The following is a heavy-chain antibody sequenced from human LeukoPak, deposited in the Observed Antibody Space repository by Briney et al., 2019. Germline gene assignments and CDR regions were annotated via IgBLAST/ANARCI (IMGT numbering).Heavy chain of an antibody. CDR1: GYSFTNYW. J-gene: IGHJ5*02. CDR2: INPGDSDT. V-gene: IGHV5-51*01. Sequence: KHGESLKISCKGSGYSFTNYWIGWVRQMPGKDLEWMGIINPGDSDTKHSPSFQGQVTISADKSISTTYLQWSSLKASDTAMYYCARRGYGDLWGQGTLVTVSS. CDR3: ARRGYGDL. D-gene: IGHD4-17*01.